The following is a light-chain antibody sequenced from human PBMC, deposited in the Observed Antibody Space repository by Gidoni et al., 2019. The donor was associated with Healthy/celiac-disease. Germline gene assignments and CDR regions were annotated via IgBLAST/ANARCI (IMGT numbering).Light chain of an antibody. CDR2: DVS. Sequence: QSALTQPASVSGSPGQSITISCTGPSSDVGGYNYGSWYQQHPGKAPKLMIYDVSTRPSGVSNRFSGSKSGNTASLTNSGLQAEDEADYYCSSYTSSSTFVFGTGTKVTVL. J-gene: IGLJ1*01. CDR3: SSYTSSSTFV. CDR1: SSDVGGYNY. V-gene: IGLV2-14*01.